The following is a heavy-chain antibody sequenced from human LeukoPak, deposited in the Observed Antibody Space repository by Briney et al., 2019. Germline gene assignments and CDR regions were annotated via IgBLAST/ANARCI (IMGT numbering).Heavy chain of an antibody. V-gene: IGHV3-74*01. CDR2: IHLDGRTT. CDR3: ARGGSPSDY. Sequence: GSLRLSCAASGFTFSSYWMHWVRQRPGKGLVWVSRIHLDGRTTNYADSVKGRFTISRDNAENTLYLEMNSLRPEDTAVYYCARGGSPSDYWGQGTLVSVS. CDR1: GFTFSSYW. J-gene: IGHJ4*02. D-gene: IGHD3-16*01.